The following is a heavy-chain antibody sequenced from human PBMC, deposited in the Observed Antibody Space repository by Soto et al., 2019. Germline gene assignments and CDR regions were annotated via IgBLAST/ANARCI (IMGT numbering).Heavy chain of an antibody. D-gene: IGHD6-19*01. CDR3: TREQSDDNYFDP. J-gene: IGHJ5*02. CDR2: IYYSGGT. V-gene: IGHV4-61*08. Sequence: SETLSLSCTVSGAALSSGGYFYTWVRQPPGKVLEWLGYIYYSGGTNYNPSLKSRVTIXPXXSXSXFXLXXXSVTXADTAFYYCTREQSDDNYFDPWGQGTLVTVSS. CDR1: GAALSSGGYF.